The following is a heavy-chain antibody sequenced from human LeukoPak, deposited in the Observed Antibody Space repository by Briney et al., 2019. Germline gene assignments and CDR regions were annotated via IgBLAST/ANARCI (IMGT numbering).Heavy chain of an antibody. Sequence: ASVKVSCKASGYTFTGYYMHWVRQAPGQGLEWMGRINPNSGGTNYAQKFQGRVTMTRDTSISTAYMELSRLRSDDTAVYYCARVGYSYGRIDYWGQGTLVTVSS. CDR2: INPNSGGT. J-gene: IGHJ4*02. CDR3: ARVGYSYGRIDY. D-gene: IGHD5-18*01. CDR1: GYTFTGYY. V-gene: IGHV1-2*06.